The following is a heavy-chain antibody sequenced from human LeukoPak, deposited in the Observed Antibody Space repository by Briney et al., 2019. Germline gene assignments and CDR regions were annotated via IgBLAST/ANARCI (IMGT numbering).Heavy chain of an antibody. CDR3: ARDRLRGTLGLAGFDP. CDR1: GGTFNSYA. V-gene: IGHV1-69*05. CDR2: IIPIFGTA. J-gene: IGHJ5*02. D-gene: IGHD3-10*01. Sequence: SVKVSCKASGGTFNSYAISWVRQAPGQGLEWMGGIIPIFGTANYAQKFQGRVTITTDESTSTAYMELSSLRSEDTAVYYCARDRLRGTLGLAGFDPWGQGTLVTVSS.